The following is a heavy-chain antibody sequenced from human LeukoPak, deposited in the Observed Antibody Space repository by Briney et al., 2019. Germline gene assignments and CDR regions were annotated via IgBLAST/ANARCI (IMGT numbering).Heavy chain of an antibody. D-gene: IGHD6-13*01. V-gene: IGHV4-34*01. CDR2: INHSGST. CDR3: AREKSSSWYARYGSRSPAFDY. J-gene: IGHJ4*02. Sequence: SETLSLTCAVYGGSFSCYYWSWLRQPPGKGLEGIGEINHSGSTNYNPSLKSRVPISADPSKNQFSLKLSSVTAADTAVYYCAREKSSSWYARYGSRSPAFDYWGQGTLVTVSS. CDR1: GGSFSCYY.